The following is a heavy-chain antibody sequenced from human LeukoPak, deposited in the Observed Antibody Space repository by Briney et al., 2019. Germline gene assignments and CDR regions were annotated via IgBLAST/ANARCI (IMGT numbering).Heavy chain of an antibody. CDR3: ARDRRAHGY. J-gene: IGHJ4*02. CDR2: IKEDGSEK. CDR1: GFTFSSSR. V-gene: IGHV3-7*03. Sequence: QPGGSLRLSCEASGFTFSSSRMTWVRQAPGKGLEWVANIKEDGSEKYYVDSVKGRFTISRDNAKNSLYLQMNSLRAEDTAVYYCARDRRAHGYWGQGTLVTVSS.